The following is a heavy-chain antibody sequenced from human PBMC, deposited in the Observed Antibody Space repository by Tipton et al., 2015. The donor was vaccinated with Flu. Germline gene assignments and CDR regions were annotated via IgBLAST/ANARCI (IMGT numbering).Heavy chain of an antibody. V-gene: IGHV4-59*01. D-gene: IGHD2/OR15-2a*01. J-gene: IGHJ4*02. Sequence: TLSLTCTVSGGSINNYYWSWIRQPPGKGLEWIGYIFYSGSTNYNPSLDSRVTMSLDTSKNQFSLELSSVTAADAAVYYCARSGSSTRWPIWGQGTLVTVSS. CDR3: ARSGSSTRWPI. CDR1: GGSINNYY. CDR2: IFYSGST.